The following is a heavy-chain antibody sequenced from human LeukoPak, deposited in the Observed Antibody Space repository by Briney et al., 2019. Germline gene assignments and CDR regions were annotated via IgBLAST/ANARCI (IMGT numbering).Heavy chain of an antibody. Sequence: GGSLRLSCAASGFTFSNFSMNWVRQAPWKGLEWISYISRGSSPIYYADSVKGRFTISRDNAKNSLFLQMSSLRAEDTAVYYCVRDKAGYGSGVIDYWGQGTLVTVSS. CDR2: ISRGSSPI. CDR3: VRDKAGYGSGVIDY. J-gene: IGHJ4*02. V-gene: IGHV3-48*04. D-gene: IGHD3-10*01. CDR1: GFTFSNFS.